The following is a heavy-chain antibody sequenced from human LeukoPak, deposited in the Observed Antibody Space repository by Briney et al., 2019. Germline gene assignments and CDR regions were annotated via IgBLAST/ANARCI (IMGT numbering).Heavy chain of an antibody. CDR2: ISGSGGST. J-gene: IGHJ4*02. CDR1: GFTFSNYA. Sequence: PGGSLRLSRAASGFTFSNYAMSWVRQAPGKGLEWVSGISGSGGSTYYADSVKGRFTISRDNSKNTLYLQMNSLRAEDTAVYYCAKSGRLGLRGTFFDYWGQGTLVTVSS. V-gene: IGHV3-23*01. D-gene: IGHD4-17*01. CDR3: AKSGRLGLRGTFFDY.